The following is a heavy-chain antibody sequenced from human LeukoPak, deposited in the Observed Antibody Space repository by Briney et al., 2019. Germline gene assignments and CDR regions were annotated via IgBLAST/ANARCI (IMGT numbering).Heavy chain of an antibody. V-gene: IGHV3-48*02. D-gene: IGHD3-3*01. Sequence: GGSLRLSCAASGFTFSSYSMNWVRQAPGKGLEWVSYISSSSSTIYYADSVKGRFTISRDNAKNSLYLQMNSLRDEDTAVYYCARDPNDSWSGLLFDYWGQGTLVTVSS. CDR1: GFTFSSYS. J-gene: IGHJ4*02. CDR3: ARDPNDSWSGLLFDY. CDR2: ISSSSSTI.